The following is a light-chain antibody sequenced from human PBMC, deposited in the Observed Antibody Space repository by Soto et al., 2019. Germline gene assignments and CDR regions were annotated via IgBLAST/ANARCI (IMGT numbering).Light chain of an antibody. Sequence: EIVMTQSPATLSVSPGERAALSCRASQSISTNLAWYQQKPGQAPRLLIYGAYTRATGIPARFSGSRSGTEFTLTISSLQSEDFAVYYCQQYNNWPPLTFGGGTKVEIK. CDR3: QQYNNWPPLT. V-gene: IGKV3-15*01. CDR1: QSISTN. J-gene: IGKJ4*01. CDR2: GAY.